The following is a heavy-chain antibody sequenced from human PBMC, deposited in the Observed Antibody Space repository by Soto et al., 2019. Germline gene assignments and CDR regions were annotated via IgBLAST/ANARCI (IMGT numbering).Heavy chain of an antibody. Sequence: QVQLVESGGGVVQPGRSLRLSCAASGFTFSSYGMHWVRQAPGKGLEWVAVISYDGSNKYYADSVKGRFTISRDNSKNTLYLQMNSLRAEDTAVYYCAKAPTDVWGKGTTVTVSS. CDR3: AKAPTDV. CDR2: ISYDGSNK. V-gene: IGHV3-30*18. CDR1: GFTFSSYG. J-gene: IGHJ6*04.